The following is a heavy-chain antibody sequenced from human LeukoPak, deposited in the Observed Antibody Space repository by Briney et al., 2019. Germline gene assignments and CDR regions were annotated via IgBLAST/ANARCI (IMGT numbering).Heavy chain of an antibody. CDR3: ATPLYCSGGSCYLFDY. D-gene: IGHD2-15*01. Sequence: ASVKVSCKASGYTFTSYDINWVRQATGQGLEWMGWMNPNSGNTGYAQKFQGRVTMTEGTSTDTAYMELSSLRSEDTAVYYCATPLYCSGGSCYLFDYWGQGTLVTVSS. CDR1: GYTFTSYD. J-gene: IGHJ4*02. V-gene: IGHV1-8*01. CDR2: MNPNSGNT.